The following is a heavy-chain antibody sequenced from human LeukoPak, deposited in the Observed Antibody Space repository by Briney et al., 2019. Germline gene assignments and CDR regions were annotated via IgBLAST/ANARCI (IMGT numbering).Heavy chain of an antibody. D-gene: IGHD3-3*02. V-gene: IGHV4-39*01. Sequence: SDTLSLICTVSGVSMSNSSYYGGCIRQPPGKGLELIGTIDYSEKTYYNPSLKSRVTISVDTSKNQFSLKLSSVTAADTAVYYCARHDWHSNRQAFDYWGQGTLVTVSS. CDR2: IDYSEKT. CDR1: GVSMSNSSYY. J-gene: IGHJ4*02. CDR3: ARHDWHSNRQAFDY.